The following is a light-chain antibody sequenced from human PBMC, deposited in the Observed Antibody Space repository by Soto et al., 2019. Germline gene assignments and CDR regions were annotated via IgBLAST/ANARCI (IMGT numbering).Light chain of an antibody. CDR3: SSHTSSTALV. CDR1: DSDIGGYDH. J-gene: IGLJ1*01. V-gene: IGLV2-14*03. Sequence: QSALTQPASVSASPGQSIAISCTGTDSDIGGYDHVSWYQQHPGKAPKLLIYDVTNRPSGVSSRFSGSKAGRTASLTISGLQTEDEADYYCSSHTSSTALVFGTGTKVPS. CDR2: DVT.